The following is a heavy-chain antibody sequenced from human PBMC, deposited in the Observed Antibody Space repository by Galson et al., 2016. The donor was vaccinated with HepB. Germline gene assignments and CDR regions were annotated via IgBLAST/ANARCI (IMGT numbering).Heavy chain of an antibody. CDR2: MYNSANT. D-gene: IGHD3-22*01. Sequence: TLSLTCTVSGGSLIGGNYYWSWIRQHPGKGLEWIGYMYNSANTYYNPSLKSRVAISVATSKNQFFLRLSSVTAADTAVYYCARDHYDSGGYYGDFDAFDIWGQGTMVTVSS. CDR3: ARDHYDSGGYYGDFDAFDI. CDR1: GGSLIGGNYY. V-gene: IGHV4-31*03. J-gene: IGHJ3*02.